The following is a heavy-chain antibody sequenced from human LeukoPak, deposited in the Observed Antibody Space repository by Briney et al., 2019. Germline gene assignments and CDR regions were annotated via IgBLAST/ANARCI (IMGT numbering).Heavy chain of an antibody. V-gene: IGHV3-74*01. J-gene: IGHJ4*02. CDR2: INGDGSST. Sequence: GGSLRLSCAASGFIFNNYWMHGVRQTPGEGPLWLSRINGDGSSTSYAYSVQGRFIISRDNAKNTLYLQMNSLRAEDTAVYYCTRQWHTPSDYWGQGTLVTVSS. D-gene: IGHD6-19*01. CDR3: TRQWHTPSDY. CDR1: GFIFNNYW.